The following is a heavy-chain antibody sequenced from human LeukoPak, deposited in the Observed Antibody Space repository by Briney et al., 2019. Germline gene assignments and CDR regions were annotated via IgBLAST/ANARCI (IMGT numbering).Heavy chain of an antibody. CDR3: ARDRGYSYGATDY. CDR2: IIPIFGTA. J-gene: IGHJ4*02. CDR1: GGTFSSYA. V-gene: IGHV1-69*13. D-gene: IGHD5-18*01. Sequence: ASVKVSCKASGGTFSSYAISWVRQAPGQGLEWMGGIIPIFGTANYAQKFQGRVTITAEESTSTAYMELSSLRSEDTAVYYCARDRGYSYGATDYWGQGTLVTVSS.